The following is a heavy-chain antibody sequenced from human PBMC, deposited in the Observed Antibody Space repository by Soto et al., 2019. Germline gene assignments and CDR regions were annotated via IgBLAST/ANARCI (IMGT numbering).Heavy chain of an antibody. CDR1: GFTFSSYA. CDR2: ISGSGGST. D-gene: IGHD3-9*01. J-gene: IGHJ6*03. Sequence: EVQLLESGGGLVQPGGSLRLSCAASGFTFSSYAMSWVRQAPGKGLEWVSAISGSGGSTYYADSVKGRFTISRDNSKNTLYLQMNSLRAEDTAVYYCAKDQRDILTGYYNYYYYIDVWGKGTTVTVSS. V-gene: IGHV3-23*01. CDR3: AKDQRDILTGYYNYYYYIDV.